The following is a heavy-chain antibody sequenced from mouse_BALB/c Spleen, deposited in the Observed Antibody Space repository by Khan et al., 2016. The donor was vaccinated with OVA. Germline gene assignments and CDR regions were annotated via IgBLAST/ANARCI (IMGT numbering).Heavy chain of an antibody. Sequence: QVQLQQPGAELVKPGASMKLSCKASGYTFTSYNMYWVKQRPGQGLEWIGGINPSNGYTNFNEKFKSKATLTVDKSSSTAYMQLSGLTSEDSAFYYCTRGVTWATMISWFAYWGQGTLVTVSA. CDR1: GYTFTSYN. D-gene: IGHD2-4*01. V-gene: IGHV1S81*02. J-gene: IGHJ3*01. CDR3: TRGVTWATMISWFAY. CDR2: INPSNGYT.